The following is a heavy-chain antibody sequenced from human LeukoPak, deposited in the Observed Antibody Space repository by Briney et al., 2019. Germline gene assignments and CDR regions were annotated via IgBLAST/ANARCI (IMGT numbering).Heavy chain of an antibody. D-gene: IGHD2-2*01. CDR1: GFTVSSNY. CDR3: AKGSPAANFREPFDP. V-gene: IGHV3-53*01. Sequence: GGSLRFSCAASGFTVSSNYMSWVRQAPGKGLEWVSVIYSGGSTYYADSVKGRFTISRDNSKNTLYLQMNSLRAEDTAVYYCAKGSPAANFREPFDPWGQGTLVTVSS. J-gene: IGHJ5*02. CDR2: IYSGGST.